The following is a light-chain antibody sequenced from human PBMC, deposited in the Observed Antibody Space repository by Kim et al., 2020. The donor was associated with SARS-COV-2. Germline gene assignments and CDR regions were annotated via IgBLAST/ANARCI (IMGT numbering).Light chain of an antibody. Sequence: DIQMTQSPSSLSASVGDRVTITCQASHDINNYLNWFQQKPGKAPRLLIYKTTNLETGVPSRFSGSGSGTDFTFIITSLQPEDVATYYGQQYYIAPLTFGQGTPLEIK. J-gene: IGKJ5*01. V-gene: IGKV1-33*01. CDR2: KTT. CDR3: QQYYIAPLT. CDR1: HDINNY.